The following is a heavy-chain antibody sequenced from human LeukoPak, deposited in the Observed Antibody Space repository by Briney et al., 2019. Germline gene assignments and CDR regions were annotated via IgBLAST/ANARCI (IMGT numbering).Heavy chain of an antibody. Sequence: GGSLRLSCAASGFTFSSHGMSWVRQAPGKGLEWVSSISGSGSITYYADSVKGRFTISRDTSKNTLWLQMNSLRVDDTALYYCAKSLGGDYGSGSYYVVFDSWGQGTLVTVSS. CDR3: AKSLGGDYGSGSYYVVFDS. V-gene: IGHV3-23*01. CDR2: ISGSGSIT. J-gene: IGHJ4*02. D-gene: IGHD3-10*01. CDR1: GFTFSSHG.